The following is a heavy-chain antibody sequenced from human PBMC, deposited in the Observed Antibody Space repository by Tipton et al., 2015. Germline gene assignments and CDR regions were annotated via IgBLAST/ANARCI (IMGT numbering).Heavy chain of an antibody. CDR3: ARLKTYYDISGYSYGMDV. J-gene: IGHJ6*02. CDR2: IKTDGSDE. CDR1: GFTFSTYW. V-gene: IGHV3-7*04. Sequence: SLRLSCVASGFTFSTYWMNWVRQAPGKGLEWVATIKTDGSDEYYVDSVKGRFTISRDNAKNSVYLQMNSLRAEDTAVYYCARLKTYYDISGYSYGMDVWGQGTTVTVSS. D-gene: IGHD3-9*01.